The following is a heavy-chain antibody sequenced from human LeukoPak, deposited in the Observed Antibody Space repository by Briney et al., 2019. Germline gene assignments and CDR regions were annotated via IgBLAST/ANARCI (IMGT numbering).Heavy chain of an antibody. CDR1: GFTFNTYG. CDR2: ISYDGSNQ. J-gene: IGHJ6*02. D-gene: IGHD3-10*01. Sequence: GRSLRLSCAASGFTFNTYGMHWVRQAPGKGLKWVAVISYDGSNQYYADSVKGRFTISRDNSKNTLYLQMNSLRGEDTAVYYCAKGRSGSYYYGVDVWGQGTTVTVSS. CDR3: AKGRSGSYYYGVDV. V-gene: IGHV3-30*18.